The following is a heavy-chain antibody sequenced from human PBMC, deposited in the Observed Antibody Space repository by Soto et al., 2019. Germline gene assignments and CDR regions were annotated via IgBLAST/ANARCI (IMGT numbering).Heavy chain of an antibody. CDR3: ARRHQWLLY. J-gene: IGHJ4*02. V-gene: IGHV6-1*01. D-gene: IGHD6-19*01. CDR1: GDSVSSDSTA. CDR2: TYYKSKWFY. Sequence: SQALSLTGDISGDSVSSDSTAWNWIRQSPSRGLEWLGRTYYKSKWFYNYAVSVRSRIAIKSDTSKNQFSLQLNSVTPEDTAVYFCARRHQWLLYWAQGSLVLGSS.